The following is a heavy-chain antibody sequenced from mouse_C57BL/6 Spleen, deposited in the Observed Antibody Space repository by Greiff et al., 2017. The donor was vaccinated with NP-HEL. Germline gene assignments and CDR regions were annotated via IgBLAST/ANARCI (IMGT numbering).Heavy chain of an antibody. CDR2: IRLKSDNYAT. Sequence: EVKVEESGGGLVQPGGSMKLSCVASGFTFSNYWMNWVRQSPEKGLEWVAQIRLKSDNYATHYAESVKGRFTISRDDSKSSVYLQMNNLRAEDTGIYYCTGGLRGYFDVWGTGTTVTVSS. CDR3: TGGLRGYFDV. V-gene: IGHV6-3*01. J-gene: IGHJ1*03. D-gene: IGHD2-4*01. CDR1: GFTFSNYW.